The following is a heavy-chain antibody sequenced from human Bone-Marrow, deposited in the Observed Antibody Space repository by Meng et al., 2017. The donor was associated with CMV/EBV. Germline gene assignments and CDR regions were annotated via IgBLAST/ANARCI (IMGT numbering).Heavy chain of an antibody. V-gene: IGHV3-74*01. Sequence: GESLKISCAASGFTFSSYWMHWVRQAPGKGLVWVSRINSDGSSTSYADSVKGRFTISRDNAKNTLYLQMNSLRAEDTAVYYCARAIVGATLDAFDIWGQWTMVTVSS. CDR1: GFTFSSYW. J-gene: IGHJ3*02. CDR2: INSDGSST. D-gene: IGHD1-26*01. CDR3: ARAIVGATLDAFDI.